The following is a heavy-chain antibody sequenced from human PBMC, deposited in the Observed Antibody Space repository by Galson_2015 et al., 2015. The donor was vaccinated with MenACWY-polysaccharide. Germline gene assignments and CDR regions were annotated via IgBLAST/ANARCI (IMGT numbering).Heavy chain of an antibody. CDR1: GIRFSGSG. CDR3: AREGSRIVFHAFDI. V-gene: IGHV3-33*05. CDR2: IQYDGSKI. J-gene: IGHJ3*02. D-gene: IGHD2-2*01. Sequence: AASGIRFSGSGMHWVRQAPGKGLEWVAVIQYDGSKIVYADSVKGRFTVSRDNSKNTLYLEMNTLGAEDTAVYYCAREGSRIVFHAFDIWGQGTMVTVSS.